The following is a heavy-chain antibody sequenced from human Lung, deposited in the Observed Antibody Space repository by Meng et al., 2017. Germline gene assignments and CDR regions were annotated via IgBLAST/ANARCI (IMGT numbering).Heavy chain of an antibody. CDR2: IYNSGST. V-gene: IGHV4-30-4*01. J-gene: IGHJ2*01. CDR1: VGAISSSNYY. Sequence: QVQLRESGPVLVKPSQTLSLTCTVSVGAISSSNYYWSWIRQPPGKGLEWSGHIYNSGSTYYNPSLKSRITISVDTSKNQFSLKLSSVTAADTAVYYCARGQKGYFDLWGRGTLVTVSS. CDR3: ARGQKGYFDL.